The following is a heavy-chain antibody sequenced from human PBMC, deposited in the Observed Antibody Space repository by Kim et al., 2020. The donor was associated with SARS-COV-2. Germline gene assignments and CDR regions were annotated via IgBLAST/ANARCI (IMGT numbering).Heavy chain of an antibody. J-gene: IGHJ4*02. Sequence: GGSLRLSCAASGFTFSNAGMTWVRQAPGKGLEWVGRIKSKTDGATTEYATAVNGRFIISRDDSRDTLYLEMNSLKTEDTAVYYCATYLTSSAAVLACTPRGHWGQGIQVTVFS. D-gene: IGHD6-19*01. CDR2: IKSKTDGATT. CDR1: GFTFSNAG. CDR3: ATYLTSSAAVLACTPRGH. V-gene: IGHV3-15*01.